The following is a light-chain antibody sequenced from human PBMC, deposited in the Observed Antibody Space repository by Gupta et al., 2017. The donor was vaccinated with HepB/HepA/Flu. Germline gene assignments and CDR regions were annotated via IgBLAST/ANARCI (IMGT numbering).Light chain of an antibody. CDR3: SSYTSRNIVL. CDR1: SSDVGGYNY. J-gene: IGLJ3*02. Sequence: QSALTQPASVSGSPGQSITISCTGTSSDVGGYNYVSWYQHHPGKAPKVIIYDVTNRPSGVSDRFSGSKSGNTASLTISGLQAEDEAEYYCSSYTSRNIVLFGGGTKVTVL. CDR2: DVT. V-gene: IGLV2-14*03.